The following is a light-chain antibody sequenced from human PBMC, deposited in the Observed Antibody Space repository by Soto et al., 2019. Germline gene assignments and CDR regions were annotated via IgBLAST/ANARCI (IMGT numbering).Light chain of an antibody. CDR2: ATS. CDR1: QSISTY. CDR3: QQAYSTPWT. J-gene: IGKJ1*01. Sequence: IHMTQSPSSLSASVGDRVTITCRASQSISTYLHWYQQKPGTAPKLLIYATSNLQSGVPSRFSGSGSGTDFTLTINSLQPEDFATYYCQQAYSTPWTFGQGTKVDIK. V-gene: IGKV1-39*01.